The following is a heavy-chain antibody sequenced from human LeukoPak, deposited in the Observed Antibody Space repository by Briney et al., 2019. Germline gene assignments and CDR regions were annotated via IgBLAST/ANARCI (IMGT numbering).Heavy chain of an antibody. V-gene: IGHV3-48*03. J-gene: IGHJ4*02. CDR2: ISSRGTTK. CDR1: GSNFDSFE. Sequence: GGSLRLSCAASGSNFDSFEMNWVRQAPGKGLEWVSYISSRGTTKYYAASVEGRFIISRDNAKNSVFLQMNSLGAEDTAVYYCGRAFPPLRTSSAGDLWGQGTLVTVSS. CDR3: GRAFPPLRTSSAGDL. D-gene: IGHD3-16*01.